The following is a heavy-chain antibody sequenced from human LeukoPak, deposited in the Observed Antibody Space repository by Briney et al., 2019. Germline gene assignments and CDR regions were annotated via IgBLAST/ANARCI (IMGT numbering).Heavy chain of an antibody. J-gene: IGHJ4*02. V-gene: IGHV4-59*08. D-gene: IGHD2-15*01. CDR2: IYYNGNT. Sequence: IPSETLSLTCTVSGGAINNLFWSWIRQPPGKALEWIGYIYYNGNTNYNPSLRSRVSISVDTSKNQFSLKVSSVTAADTAVYYCARYGLYSLDYWGQGALVTVSS. CDR3: ARYGLYSLDY. CDR1: GGAINNLF.